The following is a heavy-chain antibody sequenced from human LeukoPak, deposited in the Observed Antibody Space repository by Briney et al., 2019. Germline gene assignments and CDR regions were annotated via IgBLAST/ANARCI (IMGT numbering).Heavy chain of an antibody. V-gene: IGHV3-20*04. J-gene: IGHJ4*02. CDR3: ARGAAGTTFDY. Sequence: GGSLRLSCAASGFKLDDYGMSWVPQAPGEGLEWVSGINWNGGSKDYADSVKGRFTISRDNAKNSLYLQMISLRAEDTALYYCARGAAGTTFDYWGQGTLVTVSS. CDR2: INWNGGSK. CDR1: GFKLDDYG. D-gene: IGHD1-1*01.